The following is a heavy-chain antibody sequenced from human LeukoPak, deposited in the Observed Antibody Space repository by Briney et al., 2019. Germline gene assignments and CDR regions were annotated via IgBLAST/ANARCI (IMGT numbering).Heavy chain of an antibody. CDR3: VRVGVDDSGNIIKYFFDY. J-gene: IGHJ4*02. Sequence: SETLSLTCTLSGVPISNYQWSWIRQPPGKGLEWIANIYYSGTANYNPSLKSRVIISVDTSKNQFSLKLSPVTAADTAVYYCVRVGVDDSGNIIKYFFDYWGQGTLVTVSS. CDR1: GVPISNYQ. CDR2: IYYSGTA. V-gene: IGHV4-59*01. D-gene: IGHD4-23*01.